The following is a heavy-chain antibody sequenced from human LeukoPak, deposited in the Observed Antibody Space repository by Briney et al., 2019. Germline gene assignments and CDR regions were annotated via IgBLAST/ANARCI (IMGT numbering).Heavy chain of an antibody. CDR2: IIPILGIA. J-gene: IGHJ5*02. CDR1: GGTFSSYT. Sequence: SVKVSCKASGGTFSSYTISWVRQAPGQGREGMGRIIPILGIANYAQKFQGRVTITADKSTSTAYMELSSLRSEDTAVYYCARVTDYYDSSGYSNWFDPWGQGTLVTVSS. D-gene: IGHD3-22*01. CDR3: ARVTDYYDSSGYSNWFDP. V-gene: IGHV1-69*02.